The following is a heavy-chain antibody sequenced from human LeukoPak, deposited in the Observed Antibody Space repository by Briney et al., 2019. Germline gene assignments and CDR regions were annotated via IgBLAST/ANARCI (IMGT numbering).Heavy chain of an antibody. CDR3: AKPYYYGSRSYMDY. CDR2: ISYDVSNT. J-gene: IGHJ4*02. V-gene: IGHV3-30*18. Sequence: GGSLRLSCAASGFTFSSYGMHWVRQAPGKGLEWVAVISYDVSNTYYTYSVRSRFTISRDNSKKMLYLQMNRLRAEATAVYYCAKPYYYGSRSYMDYWGQGTLVTVSS. D-gene: IGHD3-10*01. CDR1: GFTFSSYG.